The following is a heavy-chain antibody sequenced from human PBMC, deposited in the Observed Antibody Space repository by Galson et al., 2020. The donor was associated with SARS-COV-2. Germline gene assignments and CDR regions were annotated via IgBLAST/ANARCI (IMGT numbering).Heavy chain of an antibody. D-gene: IGHD6-13*01. CDR2: ISYDGTTK. V-gene: IGHV3-30*04. J-gene: IGHJ4*02. CDR3: ARETDDYTSSYYDY. CDR1: GFTLSGSA. Sequence: GGSLRLSCAAYGFTLSGSALHWVRKAPGKGLEWVAIISYDGTTKYNSDSVKGRFTISRDISKNTLYLQMNSLRPEDTAVYFCARETDDYTSSYYDYWGQGTLVTVSS.